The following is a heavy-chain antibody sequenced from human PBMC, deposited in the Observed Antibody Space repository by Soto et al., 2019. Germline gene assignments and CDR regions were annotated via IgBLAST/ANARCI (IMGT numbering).Heavy chain of an antibody. V-gene: IGHV3-30*18. J-gene: IGHJ6*02. CDR2: ISYDGSNK. Sequence: PGGSLRLSCAASGFTFSSYGMHWVRQAPGKGLEWVAVISYDGSNKYYADSVKGRFTISRDNSKNTLYLQMNSLRAEDTAVYYCAKDRREQLAPPETTCNYYYYGMDVWGQGTTVTVSS. D-gene: IGHD6-6*01. CDR3: AKDRREQLAPPETTCNYYYYGMDV. CDR1: GFTFSSYG.